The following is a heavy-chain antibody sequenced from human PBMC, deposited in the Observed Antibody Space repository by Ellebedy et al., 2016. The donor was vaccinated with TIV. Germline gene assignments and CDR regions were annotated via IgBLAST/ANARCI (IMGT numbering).Heavy chain of an antibody. Sequence: GESLKISXTASGFTFSNYVMNWVRQAPGKGLEWVSSMSGSGAYIRDAGSVKGRFTISRDNSKSTLYLQMNSLRAEDTAVYYCAKDSDSNYVRWFDLWGQGTLVTVSS. CDR1: GFTFSNYV. V-gene: IGHV3-23*01. CDR2: MSGSGAYI. CDR3: AKDSDSNYVRWFDL. D-gene: IGHD4-11*01. J-gene: IGHJ5*02.